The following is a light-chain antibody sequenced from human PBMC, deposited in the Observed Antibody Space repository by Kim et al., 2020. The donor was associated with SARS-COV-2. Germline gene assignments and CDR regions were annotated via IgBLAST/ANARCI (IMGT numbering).Light chain of an antibody. CDR2: TNN. V-gene: IGLV1-44*01. J-gene: IGLJ3*02. CDR1: SSNIGSNT. Sequence: ELTQPPSISGTPGQRVTISCSGSSSNIGSNTVNWYQQFPGTAPKLLIHTNNERPSGVPDRFSGSKSGTSASLATSGLQSEDEADYYCAAWDDILNGWVFGGGTKVTVL. CDR3: AAWDDILNGWV.